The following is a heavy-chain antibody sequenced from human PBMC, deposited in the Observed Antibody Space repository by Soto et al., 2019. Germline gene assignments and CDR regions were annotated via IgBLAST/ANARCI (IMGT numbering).Heavy chain of an antibody. CDR3: AKIGGAECSSTSCYWGYYYYYMDV. V-gene: IGHV3-23*01. Sequence: GGSLRLSCAASGFTFSSYAMSWVRQAPGKGLEWVSAISGSGGSTYYADSVKGRFTISRDNSKNTLYLQMNSLGAEDTAVYYCAKIGGAECSSTSCYWGYYYYYMDVWGKGTTVTVSS. CDR1: GFTFSSYA. CDR2: ISGSGGST. J-gene: IGHJ6*03. D-gene: IGHD2-2*01.